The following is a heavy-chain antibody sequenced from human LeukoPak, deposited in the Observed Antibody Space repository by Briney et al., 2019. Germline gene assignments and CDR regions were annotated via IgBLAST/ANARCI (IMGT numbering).Heavy chain of an antibody. CDR3: ARSGRGGAFDI. D-gene: IGHD1-26*01. J-gene: IGHJ3*02. CDR2: ISSSSSYI. CDR1: GFTFNTYR. V-gene: IGHV3-21*01. Sequence: GGSLRLSCAASGFTFNTYRMNWVRQAPGKGLEWVSSISSSSSYIYYADSVKGRFTISGDNAKNTLYLQMNSLRAEDTAVYYCARSGRGGAFDIWGQGTMVTVSS.